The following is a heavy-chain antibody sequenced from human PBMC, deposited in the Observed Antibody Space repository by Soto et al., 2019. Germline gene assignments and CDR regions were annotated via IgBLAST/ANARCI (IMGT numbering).Heavy chain of an antibody. D-gene: IGHD3-9*01. CDR2: IRSKAYGGTT. J-gene: IGHJ6*02. CDR3: TATHYDILAGYYTGYYYYGMDV. CDR1: GFTFGDYA. Sequence: GGSLRLSCTASGFTFGDYAMSWFRQAPGKGLEWVGFIRSKAYGGTTEYAASVKGRFTISRDDSKSIAYLQMNSLKTEDTAVYYCTATHYDILAGYYTGYYYYGMDVWGQGTTVTVSS. V-gene: IGHV3-49*03.